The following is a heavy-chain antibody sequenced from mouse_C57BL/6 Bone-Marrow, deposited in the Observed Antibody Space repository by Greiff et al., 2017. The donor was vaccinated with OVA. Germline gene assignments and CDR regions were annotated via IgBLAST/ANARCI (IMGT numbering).Heavy chain of an antibody. CDR3: TTDRSFAY. Sequence: EVQRVESGAELVRPGASVKLSCTASGFNIKDDYMHWVKQRPEQGLEWIGWIDPENGDTEYASKFQGKATITADTSSNTAYLQLSSLTSEDTAVYYCTTDRSFAYWGQGTLVTVSA. J-gene: IGHJ3*01. CDR2: IDPENGDT. D-gene: IGHD3-3*01. CDR1: GFNIKDDY. V-gene: IGHV14-4*01.